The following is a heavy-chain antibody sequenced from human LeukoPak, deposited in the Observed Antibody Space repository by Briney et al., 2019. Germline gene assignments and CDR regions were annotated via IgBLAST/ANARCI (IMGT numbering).Heavy chain of an antibody. V-gene: IGHV1-2*02. CDR3: AREEGSGCYDS. CDR2: INPNSGGT. J-gene: IGHJ4*02. CDR1: GYTFTGYY. D-gene: IGHD6-19*01. Sequence: GASVKVSCKASGYTFTGYYMHWVRQAPGQRLEWMGWINPNSGGTNYAQKFQGRVTMTRDTSITTAYMELSRLRSDDTAVYYCAREEGSGCYDSWGQGTRLTVSS.